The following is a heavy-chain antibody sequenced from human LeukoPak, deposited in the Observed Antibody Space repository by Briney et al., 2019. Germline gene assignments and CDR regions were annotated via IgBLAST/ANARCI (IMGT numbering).Heavy chain of an antibody. J-gene: IGHJ3*02. CDR2: INAGNGNT. D-gene: IGHD3-22*01. V-gene: IGHV1-3*01. CDR1: GYTFTSYA. CDR3: ARDKANYYDSSGYYDAFDI. Sequence: ASVKVSCKASGYTFTSYAMHWVRQAPGQRLEWMGWINAGNGNTKYSQKFQGRVTITKDTSASTAYMELCSLRSEDTAVYYCARDKANYYDSSGYYDAFDIWGQGTMVTVSS.